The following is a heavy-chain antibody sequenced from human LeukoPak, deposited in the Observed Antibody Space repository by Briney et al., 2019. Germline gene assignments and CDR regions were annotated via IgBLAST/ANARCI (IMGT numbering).Heavy chain of an antibody. Sequence: GGSLRLSCAASGFTLSSYAMSWVRQAPGKGLEWVSSISASGGSTNYADSVRGRFTISRDSSKNTLYLQMNSLRADDTAVYYCVGQTHKDYWGQGTLVTVSS. CDR3: VGQTHKDY. CDR1: GFTLSSYA. J-gene: IGHJ4*02. CDR2: ISASGGST. V-gene: IGHV3-23*01.